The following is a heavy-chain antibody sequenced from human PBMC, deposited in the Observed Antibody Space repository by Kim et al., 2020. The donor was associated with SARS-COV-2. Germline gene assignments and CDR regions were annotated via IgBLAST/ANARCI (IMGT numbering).Heavy chain of an antibody. CDR2: IWYDGSNK. Sequence: GGSLRLSCAASGFTFNNYGMHWVRQAPGKGLEWVAVIWYDGSNKYYVDSVKGRFTISRDNSKNTLYLQMNSLTAEDTAVYYCARDFGSAEGYWGQGTLVTVSS. CDR3: ARDFGSAEGY. J-gene: IGHJ4*02. V-gene: IGHV3-33*01. D-gene: IGHD3-3*01. CDR1: GFTFNNYG.